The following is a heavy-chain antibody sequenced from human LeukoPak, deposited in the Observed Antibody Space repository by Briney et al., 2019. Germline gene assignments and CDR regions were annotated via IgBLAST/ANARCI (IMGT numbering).Heavy chain of an antibody. Sequence: GASVKVSCKASGYTFTTYDINWVRQAPGQGLEWMGWISAYNVNTNYAQKLQGRVTLTPDTSTSTDYMELRSLRSDETAVYYCARVSGIVATPGDYWGQGTLVTVSS. CDR2: ISAYNVNT. CDR1: GYTFTTYD. V-gene: IGHV1-18*01. J-gene: IGHJ4*02. CDR3: ARVSGIVATPGDY. D-gene: IGHD5-12*01.